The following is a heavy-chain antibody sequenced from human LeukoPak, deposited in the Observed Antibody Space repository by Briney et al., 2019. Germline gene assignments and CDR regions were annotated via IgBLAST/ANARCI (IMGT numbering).Heavy chain of an antibody. CDR2: INHSGST. V-gene: IGHV4-34*01. CDR1: GGSFSGYY. J-gene: IGHJ3*02. Sequence: SETLSLTCAVYGGSFSGYYWNWIRQPPEKGLEWTGEINHSGSTNYNPSLKSRVTISVDTSKNQFSLKLSSVTAADTAVYYCARGRDRYGDHRRPDAFDIWGQGTMVTVSS. D-gene: IGHD4-17*01. CDR3: ARGRDRYGDHRRPDAFDI.